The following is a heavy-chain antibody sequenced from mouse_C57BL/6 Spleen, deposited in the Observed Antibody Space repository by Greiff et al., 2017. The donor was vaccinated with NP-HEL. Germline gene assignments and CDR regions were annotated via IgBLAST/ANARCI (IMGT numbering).Heavy chain of an antibody. V-gene: IGHV5-4*01. CDR2: ISDGGSYT. CDR1: GFTFSSYA. Sequence: DVQLVESGGGLVKPGGSLKLSCAASGFTFSSYAMSWVRQTPEKRLEWVATISDGGSYTYYPDNVKGRFTISRDNAKNNLYLQMSHLKSEDTAMYYCARDRDYGSSPSGYWGQGTSVTVSS. D-gene: IGHD1-1*01. CDR3: ARDRDYGSSPSGY. J-gene: IGHJ4*01.